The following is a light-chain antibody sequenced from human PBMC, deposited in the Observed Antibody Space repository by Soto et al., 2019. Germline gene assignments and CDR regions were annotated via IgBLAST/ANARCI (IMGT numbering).Light chain of an antibody. Sequence: DIQLTQSPSFLSASVEDRVTISCRASYDISSSLAWYQQEPGKPPILLIYDSSTLQNGVPSRFTGSGSGRKFTLTISGLQFGDFATYFCQQLSHYPYTFGQGTKLEI. J-gene: IGKJ2*01. CDR2: DSS. CDR3: QQLSHYPYT. V-gene: IGKV1-9*01. CDR1: YDISSS.